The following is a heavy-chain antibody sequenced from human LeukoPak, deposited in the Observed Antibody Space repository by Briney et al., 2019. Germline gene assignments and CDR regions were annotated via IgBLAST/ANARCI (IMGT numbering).Heavy chain of an antibody. CDR2: ISSSGKTI. D-gene: IGHD6-13*01. J-gene: IGHJ4*02. Sequence: GGSLRLSCEASGFTFSSYEMNWVRQAPGKGLEWVSYISSSGKTIYYADSTKGRFTVSRDNAKNSLYLQMDSLRAEDTAVYYCATTSIAAAVPGCFDYWGQGTLVTVFS. CDR1: GFTFSSYE. CDR3: ATTSIAAAVPGCFDY. V-gene: IGHV3-48*03.